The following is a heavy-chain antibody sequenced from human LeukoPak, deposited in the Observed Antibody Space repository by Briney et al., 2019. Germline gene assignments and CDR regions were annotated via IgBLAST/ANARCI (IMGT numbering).Heavy chain of an antibody. J-gene: IGHJ4*02. D-gene: IGHD2-2*01. CDR2: ITSAGNT. V-gene: IGHV3-23*01. CDR1: GFTFSSYA. CDR3: AKGGGPYHLPTDY. Sequence: PGGSPRLSCAASGFTFSSYAMNWVRQAPGKGLEWVSAITSAGNTYYADSVKGRFTISRDSSKNTLYLQMNSLRSEDTAVYYCAKGGGPYHLPTDYWGQGTLVTVSS.